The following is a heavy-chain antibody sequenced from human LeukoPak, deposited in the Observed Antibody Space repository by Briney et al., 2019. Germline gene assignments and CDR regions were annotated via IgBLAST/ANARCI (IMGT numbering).Heavy chain of an antibody. CDR2: ISYDGSNK. J-gene: IGHJ4*02. CDR1: GFTLSSYG. V-gene: IGHV3-30*18. Sequence: GGSLRLSCAASGFTLSSYGMHWVLQAPAKGLEWVAIISYDGSNKYYADSVKGRFTISRDNSKNTLYLQMNSLRAEDTAVYYCAKSTTVTQRGYFDYWGQGTLVTVSS. D-gene: IGHD4-17*01. CDR3: AKSTTVTQRGYFDY.